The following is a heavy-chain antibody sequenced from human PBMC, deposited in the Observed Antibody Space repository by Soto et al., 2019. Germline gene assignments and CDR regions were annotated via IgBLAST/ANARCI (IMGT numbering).Heavy chain of an antibody. J-gene: IGHJ4*02. CDR2: IKSKTDGGTT. V-gene: IGHV3-15*07. D-gene: IGHD3-3*01. CDR1: GFTFSNAW. Sequence: GGSLRLSCAASGFTFSNAWMNWVRQAPGKGLEWVGRIKSKTDGGTTDYAAPVKGRFTISRDDSKNTLYLQMNSLKTEDTAVYYCTATIFGVVIPDYWGQGTLVTVSS. CDR3: TATIFGVVIPDY.